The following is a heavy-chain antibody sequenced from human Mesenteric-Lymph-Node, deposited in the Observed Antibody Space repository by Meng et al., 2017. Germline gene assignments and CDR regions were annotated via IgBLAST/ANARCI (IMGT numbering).Heavy chain of an antibody. J-gene: IGHJ5*02. CDR2: IGHSGTT. CDR1: GGPTSTSGFY. CDR3: VRSSGWVRTGFDP. V-gene: IGHV4-39*01. D-gene: IGHD6-19*01. Sequence: SCPRMVRPSGARLLTCGVSGGPTSTSGFYWGWIRQPPGKGLEWIGSIGHSGTTYYTPSLRRRVTVSIDTSKNQFSLEVTSVTAADTAVYYCVRSSGWVRTGFDPWGQGTLVTVSS.